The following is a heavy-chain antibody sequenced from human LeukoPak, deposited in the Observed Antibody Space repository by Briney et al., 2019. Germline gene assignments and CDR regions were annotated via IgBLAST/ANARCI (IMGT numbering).Heavy chain of an antibody. CDR2: ISYIGST. CDR1: ADSFSSHY. CDR3: ARGLRAARVYYYYGMDV. V-gene: IGHV4-59*11. D-gene: IGHD6-13*01. Sequence: TSETLSLTCAVSADSFSSHYWTWIRQPPGKGLEWIGYISYIGSTNYNPSLKSRVTISIDTSKNQFSLKLSSVTAADTAVYYCARGLRAARVYYYYGMDVWGQGTTVTVSS. J-gene: IGHJ6*02.